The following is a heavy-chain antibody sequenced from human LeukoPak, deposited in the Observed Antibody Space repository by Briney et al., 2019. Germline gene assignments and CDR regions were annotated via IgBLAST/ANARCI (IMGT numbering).Heavy chain of an antibody. CDR3: ARDGSSSWYSYYYYYMDV. V-gene: IGHV3-64*01. CDR2: ISSNGGST. CDR1: GFTFSSYA. Sequence: GGSLRLSCAASGFTFSSYAMHWVRQAPGKGLEYVSAISSNGGSTYYANSVKGRFTISRDNSKNTLYLQMGSLRAEDMAVYYCARDGSSSWYSYYYYYMDVWGKGTTVTVSS. J-gene: IGHJ6*03. D-gene: IGHD6-13*01.